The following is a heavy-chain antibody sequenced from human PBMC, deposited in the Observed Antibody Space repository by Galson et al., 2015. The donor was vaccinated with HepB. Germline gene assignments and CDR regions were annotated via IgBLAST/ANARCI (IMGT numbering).Heavy chain of an antibody. CDR1: GGSISSSSYY. D-gene: IGHD1-26*01. CDR2: IYYSGST. CDR3: ARQEIVGVTGRYFRH. Sequence: ETLSLTCTVSGGSISSSSYYWGWIRQPPGKGLEWIGSIYYSGSTYYNPSLKSRVTISVDTSKNQFSLRLSSVTAADTAVFYCARQEIVGVTGRYFRHWGRGTLVTVSS. J-gene: IGHJ1*01. V-gene: IGHV4-39*01.